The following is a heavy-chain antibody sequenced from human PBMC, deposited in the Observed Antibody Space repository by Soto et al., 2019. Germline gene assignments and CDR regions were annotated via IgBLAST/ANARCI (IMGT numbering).Heavy chain of an antibody. CDR3: ARDRDSGWYEFDY. D-gene: IGHD6-19*01. Sequence: ASVKVSCKASGYTFTSYAMHWVRQAPGQRLEWMGWINAGNGNTKYSQKFQGRVTITRDTSASTAYMELSSLRSEDTAVYYCARDRDSGWYEFDYWGQGTLVTVSS. J-gene: IGHJ4*02. V-gene: IGHV1-3*01. CDR2: INAGNGNT. CDR1: GYTFTSYA.